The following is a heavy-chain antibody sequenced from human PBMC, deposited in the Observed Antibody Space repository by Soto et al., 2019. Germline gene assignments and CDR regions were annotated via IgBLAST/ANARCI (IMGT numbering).Heavy chain of an antibody. Sequence: GGSLRLSCAASEFTFDKYYMTWVRQAPGKGPEWVANIKPDGSEQYYVDSVKGRFTISRDNANNSLYLQMNSLRAEDTAVYFCARGNWNNSSAFAAWGQGATLTPSS. V-gene: IGHV3-7*01. CDR2: IKPDGSEQ. CDR3: ARGNWNNSSAFAA. J-gene: IGHJ6*02. D-gene: IGHD1-20*01. CDR1: EFTFDKYY.